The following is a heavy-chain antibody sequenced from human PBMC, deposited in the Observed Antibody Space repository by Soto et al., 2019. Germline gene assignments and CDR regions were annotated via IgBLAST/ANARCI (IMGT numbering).Heavy chain of an antibody. J-gene: IGHJ4*02. CDR2: ISYDGSNK. D-gene: IGHD5-18*01. Sequence: QVQLVESGGGVVQPGRSLRLSCAASGFTFSSYGMHWVRQAPGKGLEWVAVISYDGSNKYYADSVKGRFTISRDNSKNTLYLQMNRLRAEDTAVYYCAKVVLYSYGYFDYWGQGTLVTVSS. CDR1: GFTFSSYG. V-gene: IGHV3-30*18. CDR3: AKVVLYSYGYFDY.